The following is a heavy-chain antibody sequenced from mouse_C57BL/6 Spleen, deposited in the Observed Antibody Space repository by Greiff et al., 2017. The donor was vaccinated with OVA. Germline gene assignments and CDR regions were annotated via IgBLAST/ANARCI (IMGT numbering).Heavy chain of an antibody. V-gene: IGHV14-3*01. D-gene: IGHD1-1*01. J-gene: IGHJ1*03. CDR3: ASDYGSSYGAMDD. CDR1: GFYITNTY. CDR2: IDPANGNT. Sequence: VQLQQSVAELVRPGASVKLSCTASGFYITNTYMHWVKQRPEQGLEWIGRIDPANGNTKYAPKFQGRATITADPSSNPTYLQLSSLTAEDAAIYYCASDYGSSYGAMDDWGTGTTVTVSS.